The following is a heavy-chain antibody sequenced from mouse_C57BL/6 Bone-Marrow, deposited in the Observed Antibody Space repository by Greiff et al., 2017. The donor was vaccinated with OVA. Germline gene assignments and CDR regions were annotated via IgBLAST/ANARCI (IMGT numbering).Heavy chain of an antibody. Sequence: VQLQQPGAELVRPGSSVKLSCKASGYTFTSYWMDWVKQRPGQGLEWIGNIYPSDSETHYNQKFKDKATLTVDKSSSTAYMQLSSLTSEDSAVYYRARGYCGSSWFAYWGQGTLVTVSA. CDR1: GYTFTSYW. D-gene: IGHD1-1*01. CDR2: IYPSDSET. J-gene: IGHJ3*01. V-gene: IGHV1-61*01. CDR3: ARGYCGSSWFAY.